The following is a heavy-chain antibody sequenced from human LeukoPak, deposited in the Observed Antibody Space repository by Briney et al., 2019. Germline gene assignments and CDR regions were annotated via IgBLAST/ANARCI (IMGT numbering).Heavy chain of an antibody. V-gene: IGHV1-69*05. CDR3: ARGWSSSWYYGFDY. Sequence: ASVKVSCKASGGTFSSYAISWVRQAPRQGLEWMGGIIPIFGTANYAQKFQGRVTITTDESTSTAYMELSSLRSEDTAVYYCARGWSSSWYYGFDYWGQGTLVTVSS. J-gene: IGHJ4*02. CDR1: GGTFSSYA. CDR2: IIPIFGTA. D-gene: IGHD6-13*01.